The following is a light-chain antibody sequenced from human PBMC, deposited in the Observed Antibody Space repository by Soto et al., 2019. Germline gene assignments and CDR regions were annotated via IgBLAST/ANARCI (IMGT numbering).Light chain of an antibody. CDR2: GAS. CDR3: QQYIRWPLT. Sequence: EIVMTQSPATLSVSPGERATLSCWASQSVTSNLAWYQQRPGQAPRLLIYGASSRATGIPDRFSGSGSGTDFTLTISRLEPEDYAVYFCQQYIRWPLTFGGGTKVDIK. CDR1: QSVTSN. V-gene: IGKV3D-15*01. J-gene: IGKJ4*01.